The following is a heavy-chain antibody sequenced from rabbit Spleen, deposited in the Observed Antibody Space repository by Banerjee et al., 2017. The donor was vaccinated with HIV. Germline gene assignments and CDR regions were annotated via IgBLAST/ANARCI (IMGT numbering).Heavy chain of an antibody. CDR2: IDTNDGDT. D-gene: IGHD1-1*01. J-gene: IGHJ2*01. V-gene: IGHV1S40*01. CDR3: ARNYVNAFDP. CDR1: GVSFSGYYY. Sequence: QSLEESGGDLVKPGASLTLTCTASGVSFSGYYYMYWVRQAPGKGLEWIACIDTNDGDTDYANWPKGRFTISKASSTTVTLQMTSLTAADTATYFCARNYVNAFDPWGQGALVTVS.